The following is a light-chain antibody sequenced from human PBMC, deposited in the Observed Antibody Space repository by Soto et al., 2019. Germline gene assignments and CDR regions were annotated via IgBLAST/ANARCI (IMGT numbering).Light chain of an antibody. J-gene: IGLJ1*01. CDR3: CSYAGSNTPYV. CDR2: EAT. Sequence: QSALTQPASVSGSPGQSITISCTGTSSDVGSYNLVSWYQQHPDKAPKLIIYEATQRPSGVSNRFSGSKSGNTASLTISGLQAEDEADYYCCSYAGSNTPYVFGSGTKVTVL. CDR1: SSDVGSYNL. V-gene: IGLV2-23*01.